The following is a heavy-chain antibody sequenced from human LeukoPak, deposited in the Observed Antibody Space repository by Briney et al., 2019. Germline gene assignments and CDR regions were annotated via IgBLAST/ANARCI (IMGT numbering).Heavy chain of an antibody. J-gene: IGHJ4*02. CDR3: TRDIRGSGTYRHLYFDY. D-gene: IGHD3-10*01. CDR1: GFTFSSYG. V-gene: IGHV3-49*04. CDR2: IRSKGYGGTT. Sequence: GGSLRLSCAASGFTFSSYGMHWVRQAPGKGLEWLGFIRSKGYGGTTEYAASVQGRFTISRDDFRGIAYLQMNSLNTEDTAVYYCTRDIRGSGTYRHLYFDYWGQGALVTVSS.